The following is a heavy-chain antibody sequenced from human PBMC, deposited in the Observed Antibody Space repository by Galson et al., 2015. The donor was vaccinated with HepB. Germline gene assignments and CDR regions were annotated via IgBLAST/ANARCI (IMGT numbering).Heavy chain of an antibody. CDR1: GGSFSGYY. CDR2: INHSGST. CDR3: ARGVNYAGYSSGLYWYFDL. D-gene: IGHD6-19*01. V-gene: IGHV4-34*01. J-gene: IGHJ2*01. Sequence: SETLSLTCAVYGGSFSGYYWSWIRQPPGKGLEWIGEINHSGSTNYNPSLKSRVTISVDTSKNQFSLKLSSVTAADTAVYYCARGVNYAGYSSGLYWYFDLWGRGTLVTVSS.